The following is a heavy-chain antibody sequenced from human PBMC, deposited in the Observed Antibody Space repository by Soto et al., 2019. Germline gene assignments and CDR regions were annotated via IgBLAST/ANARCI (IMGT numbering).Heavy chain of an antibody. J-gene: IGHJ4*02. CDR1: GFTFSSYA. CDR2: VSYDGSNK. D-gene: IGHD2-15*01. Sequence: QVQLVESGGGVVQPGRSLRLSCVASGFTFSSYAVHWVRQAPGKGLEWVAVVSYDGSNKYYAGSVKGRFTISRDNSKNTVYLQMNSLRAEDKAVYYCARDRKEGQYCSGGSCYSTNDYWGQGTLVTVSS. CDR3: ARDRKEGQYCSGGSCYSTNDY. V-gene: IGHV3-30-3*01.